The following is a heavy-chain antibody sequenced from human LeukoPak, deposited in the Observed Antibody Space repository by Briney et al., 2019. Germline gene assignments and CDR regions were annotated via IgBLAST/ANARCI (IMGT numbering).Heavy chain of an antibody. CDR2: MNPNSGNT. CDR3: ARVSTNGDYTTFDY. D-gene: IGHD4-17*01. J-gene: IGHJ4*02. CDR1: GYTFTSYD. V-gene: IGHV1-8*03. Sequence: GASVKVSCKASGYTFTSYDINWVRQATGQGLEWMGWMNPNSGNTGYAQKFQGRVTITRNTSISTAYMELSSLRSEDTAVYYCARVSTNGDYTTFDYWGQGTLVTVSS.